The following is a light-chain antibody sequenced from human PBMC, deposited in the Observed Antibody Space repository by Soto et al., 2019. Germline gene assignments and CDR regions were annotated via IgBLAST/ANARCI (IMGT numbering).Light chain of an antibody. V-gene: IGKV3-20*01. CDR1: QSVDSSF. J-gene: IGKJ1*01. Sequence: EIVLTQSPGSLSLSPGERATLSCRASQSVDSSFFAWYQKKPGQAPRLLIYGASKRATGIPDRFSGGGSGTDFTLTISRLAPEAFAVYYCPPFVSSVTSGQETKVEIK. CDR2: GAS. CDR3: PPFVSSVT.